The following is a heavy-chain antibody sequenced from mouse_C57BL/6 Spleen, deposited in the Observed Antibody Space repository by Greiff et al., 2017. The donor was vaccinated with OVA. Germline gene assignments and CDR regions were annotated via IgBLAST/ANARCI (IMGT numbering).Heavy chain of an antibody. D-gene: IGHD1-1*01. CDR1: GYTFTSYW. CDR3: TRSVITTRAMDY. CDR2: IYPGNSDT. Sequence: EVKLVESGTVLARPGASVKMSCKTSGYTFTSYWMHWVKQRPGQGLEWIGAIYPGNSDTSYNQKFKGKAKLTAVTSASTAYMELSSLTNEDSAVYYCTRSVITTRAMDYWGQGTSVTVSS. J-gene: IGHJ4*01. V-gene: IGHV1-5*01.